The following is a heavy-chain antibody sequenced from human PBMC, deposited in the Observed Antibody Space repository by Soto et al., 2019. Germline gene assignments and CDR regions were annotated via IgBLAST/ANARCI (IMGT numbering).Heavy chain of an antibody. CDR1: GGSISSSSYY. V-gene: IGHV4-39*01. CDR3: ARIPPKEEAVATYYFDY. CDR2: IYYSGST. J-gene: IGHJ4*02. Sequence: SEPLSLTCTVSGGSISSSSYYWGWIRQPPGKGLEWIGSIYYSGSTYYNPSLKSRVTISVDTSKNQFSLKLSSVTAADTAVYYCARIPPKEEAVATYYFDYWGQGTLVTVSS. D-gene: IGHD6-19*01.